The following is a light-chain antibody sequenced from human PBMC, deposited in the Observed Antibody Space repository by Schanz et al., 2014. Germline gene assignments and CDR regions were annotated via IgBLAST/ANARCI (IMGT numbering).Light chain of an antibody. CDR3: CSYAGDNTLR. V-gene: IGLV2-23*02. CDR1: SSDVGGYNY. J-gene: IGLJ3*02. CDR2: EVS. Sequence: QSALTQPASVSGSPGQSITISCTGTSSDVGGYNYVSWYQHHPGKAPKLMIYEVSKRPSGVSTRFSGSKSGNTASLTISGLQAEDEADYHCCSYAGDNTLRFGGGTKLTVL.